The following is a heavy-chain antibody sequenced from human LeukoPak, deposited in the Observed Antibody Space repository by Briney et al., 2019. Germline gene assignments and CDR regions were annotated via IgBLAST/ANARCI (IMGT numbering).Heavy chain of an antibody. D-gene: IGHD2-2*01. CDR1: GGSISSHY. J-gene: IGHJ4*02. Sequence: SETLSLTCTVSGGSISSHYWSWIRQPPGKGLERIGYIYYSGSTNYNPSLKSRVTISVDTSKNQFSLKLSSVTAADTAVYYCARVGSSTNGEIDYWGQGTLVTVSS. CDR2: IYYSGST. CDR3: ARVGSSTNGEIDY. V-gene: IGHV4-59*11.